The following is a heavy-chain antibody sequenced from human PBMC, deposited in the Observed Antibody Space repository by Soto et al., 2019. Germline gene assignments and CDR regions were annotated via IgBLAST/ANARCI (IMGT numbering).Heavy chain of an antibody. D-gene: IGHD2-15*01. CDR1: GFTFGNEG. CDR3: ATEGSYCSGGNCRLDY. J-gene: IGHJ4*02. V-gene: IGHV3-30*02. CDR2: IRYDGSNK. Sequence: QVQLVESGGGVVQPGGSLRLSCAASGFTFGNEGIHWVRQAPSKGLEWVAVIRYDGSNKWHADSVKGRFTISRDNSKNTLYLQMNSMSAEDTAVYHCATEGSYCSGGNCRLDYWGQGTLVTVSS.